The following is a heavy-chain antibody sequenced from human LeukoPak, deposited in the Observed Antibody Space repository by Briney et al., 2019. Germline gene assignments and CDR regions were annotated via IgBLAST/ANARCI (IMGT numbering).Heavy chain of an antibody. Sequence: ASVKVSCKASGYTFTSYGISWVRQAPGQGLECMGWISAYNGNTNYAQKLQGRVTMTTDTSTSTAYMELRSLRSDDTAVYYCARDSLPFYDSSGYYKGSWFDPWGQGTLVTVSS. D-gene: IGHD3-22*01. CDR3: ARDSLPFYDSSGYYKGSWFDP. CDR2: ISAYNGNT. V-gene: IGHV1-18*01. J-gene: IGHJ5*02. CDR1: GYTFTSYG.